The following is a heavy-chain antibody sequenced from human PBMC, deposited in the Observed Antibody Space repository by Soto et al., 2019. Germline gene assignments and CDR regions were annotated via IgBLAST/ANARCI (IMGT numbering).Heavy chain of an antibody. CDR2: IYASGTT. CDR3: ARSHSFDGSIYHYYFDF. CDR1: GGSIGSFY. D-gene: IGHD3-3*02. J-gene: IGHJ4*02. V-gene: IGHV4-59*01. Sequence: SETLSLTWTVSGGSIGSFYWSWIRQPPGGTLEWIGYIYASGTTTYNPSLESRVTMSVDMPNNEFSLDLTSVTAADTAVYYCARSHSFDGSIYHYYFDFWGQGTLVTVSS.